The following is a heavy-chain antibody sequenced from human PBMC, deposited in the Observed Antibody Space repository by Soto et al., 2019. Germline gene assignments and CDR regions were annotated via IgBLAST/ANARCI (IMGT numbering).Heavy chain of an antibody. CDR3: ARGGGLNYYYYIDV. V-gene: IGHV1-2*04. CDR1: GYTFTGYY. Sequence: QVQLVQSGAEVKKPGASVKVSCKASGYTFTGYYMHWMRQAPGQGLEWMGWINPNSGETDYAQNFQGWVTMTRDMSISTAYMELSGLKSTDTAVYYCARGGGLNYYYYIDVWGKGTTVTVSS. J-gene: IGHJ6*03. CDR2: INPNSGET.